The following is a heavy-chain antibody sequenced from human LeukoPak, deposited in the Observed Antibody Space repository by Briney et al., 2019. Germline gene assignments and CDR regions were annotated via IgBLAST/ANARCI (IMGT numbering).Heavy chain of an antibody. CDR1: GGSFSGYY. Sequence: PSETLSLTCAVYGGSFSGYYWSWIRQPPGKGLEWIGEINHSGSTNYNPSLKSRVTISVDTSKNQFSLKLSSVTAADTAVYYCARGPTVTDKYNWFDPWGQGTLVTVSS. D-gene: IGHD4-17*01. V-gene: IGHV4-34*01. CDR3: ARGPTVTDKYNWFDP. CDR2: INHSGST. J-gene: IGHJ5*02.